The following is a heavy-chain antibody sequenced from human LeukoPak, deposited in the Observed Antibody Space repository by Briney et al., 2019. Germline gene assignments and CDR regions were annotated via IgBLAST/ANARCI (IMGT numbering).Heavy chain of an antibody. CDR3: ARGHFTVTPELGY. CDR1: GGSFSGYY. Sequence: SETLSLTCAVYGGSFSGYYWSWSRQPPGKGLEWIGEINHSGSTNYNPSLKSRVTISVDTSKNQFSLKLSSVTAADTAVYYCARGHFTVTPELGYWGQGTPVTVSS. V-gene: IGHV4-34*01. J-gene: IGHJ4*02. CDR2: INHSGST. D-gene: IGHD4-11*01.